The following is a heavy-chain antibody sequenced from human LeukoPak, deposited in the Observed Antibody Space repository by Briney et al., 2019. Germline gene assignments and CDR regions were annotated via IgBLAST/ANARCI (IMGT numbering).Heavy chain of an antibody. CDR1: GGSISSYY. D-gene: IGHD4-17*01. V-gene: IGHV4-59*01. Sequence: SETLSLTCTVSGGSISSYYWSLIRQPPGKGLEWIGYIYYSGSTNYNPSLKSRVTISVDTSKNQFSLKLSSVTAADTAVYYCARDNGDSGDYWGQGTLVTVSS. CDR2: IYYSGST. CDR3: ARDNGDSGDY. J-gene: IGHJ4*02.